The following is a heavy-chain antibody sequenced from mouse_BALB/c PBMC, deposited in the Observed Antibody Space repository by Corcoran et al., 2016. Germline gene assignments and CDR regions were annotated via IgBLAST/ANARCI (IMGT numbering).Heavy chain of an antibody. Sequence: QIQLVQSGPELKKPGETVKISCKASGYTFTNYGMNWVKQAPGKGLKWMGWINTYTGEPTYADDFKGRFAFSLETSASTAYLQINNLKNEDMATYFCARGHYGSSSRLAYWGQGTLVTVSA. V-gene: IGHV9-1*02. CDR3: ARGHYGSSSRLAY. CDR1: GYTFTNYG. CDR2: INTYTGEP. J-gene: IGHJ3*01. D-gene: IGHD1-1*01.